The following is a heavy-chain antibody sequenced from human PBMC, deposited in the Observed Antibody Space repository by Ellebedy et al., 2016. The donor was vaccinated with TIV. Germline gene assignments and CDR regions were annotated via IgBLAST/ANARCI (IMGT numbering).Heavy chain of an antibody. CDR1: GYTFTGYY. CDR2: INPNSGGT. J-gene: IGHJ4*02. Sequence: ASVKVSXXASGYTFTGYYMHWVRQAPGQGLEWMGWINPNSGGTNYAQKFQGRVTMTRDTSISTAYMELSRLRSDDTAVYYCAREGGDYYDSSGYYYFDYWGQGTLVTVSS. V-gene: IGHV1-2*02. CDR3: AREGGDYYDSSGYYYFDY. D-gene: IGHD3-22*01.